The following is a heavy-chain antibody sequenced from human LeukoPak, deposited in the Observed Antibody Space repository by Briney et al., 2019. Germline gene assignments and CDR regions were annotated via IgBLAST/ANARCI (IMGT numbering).Heavy chain of an antibody. CDR2: FDPEDGET. Sequence: ASVKVSCKVSGYTLTELSMHWVRQAPGKGLEWMGGFDPEDGETIYAQKFQGRVTMTEDTSTDTAYMELSSLRPEDTAVYYCATTHSASRTGIFDYWGQGTLVTVSS. CDR1: GYTLTELS. J-gene: IGHJ4*02. V-gene: IGHV1-24*01. CDR3: ATTHSASRTGIFDY. D-gene: IGHD6-13*01.